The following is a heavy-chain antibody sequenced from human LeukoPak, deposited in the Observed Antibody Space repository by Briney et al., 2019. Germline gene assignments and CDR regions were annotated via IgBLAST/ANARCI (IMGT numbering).Heavy chain of an antibody. J-gene: IGHJ4*02. D-gene: IGHD3-3*01. Sequence: PGGSLRLSCAASQFIFSTYAMSWVRQAPGKGLEWVSGITSSGGSTYYADSVRGRFTISRDNSKNTLYLQMNSLRVEDTAVYYCANYDFWSGYYYFDYWGQGTLVTVSS. CDR2: ITSSGGST. CDR1: QFIFSTYA. V-gene: IGHV3-23*01. CDR3: ANYDFWSGYYYFDY.